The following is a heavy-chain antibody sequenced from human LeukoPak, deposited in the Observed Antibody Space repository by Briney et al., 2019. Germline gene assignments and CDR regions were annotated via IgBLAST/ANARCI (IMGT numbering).Heavy chain of an antibody. CDR1: GFTFSSYW. D-gene: IGHD3-22*01. CDR2: IKQDGSEK. CDR3: AREGYDSSGYYCLFDY. J-gene: IGHJ4*02. V-gene: IGHV3-7*01. Sequence: PGGSLRLSCAASGFTFSSYWMSWVRQAPGKGLEWVANIKQDGSEKYYVDSVKGRFTISRDNAKNSLYLQMHSLRAEDTAVYYCAREGYDSSGYYCLFDYWGQGTLVNVSS.